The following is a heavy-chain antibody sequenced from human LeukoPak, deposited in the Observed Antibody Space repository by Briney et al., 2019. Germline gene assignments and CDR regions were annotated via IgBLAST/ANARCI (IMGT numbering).Heavy chain of an antibody. CDR2: INTDGSST. CDR1: GFTFSSYW. D-gene: IGHD1-26*01. CDR3: ARGFGIVGANGPYYYYMDV. J-gene: IGHJ6*03. Sequence: PGGSLRLSCAASGFTFSSYWMHWVRQAPGKGLVWVSRINTDGSSTSYADSVKGRFTISRDNAKNTLYLQMNSLRAEDTAVYYCARGFGIVGANGPYYYYMDVWGKGTTVTVSS. V-gene: IGHV3-74*01.